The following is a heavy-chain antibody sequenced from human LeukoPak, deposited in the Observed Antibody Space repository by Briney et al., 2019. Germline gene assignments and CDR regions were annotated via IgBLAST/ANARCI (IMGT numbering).Heavy chain of an antibody. J-gene: IGHJ4*02. Sequence: PGGSLRLSCAASGFTFSNYAMTWVRHAPGKGLEWVSYITGSGDTTFYADSAKGRFTVSRDNSKNILYLQMNSLRVEDTAVYYCAKGMKEQVTARYDYWGLGTLVTVSS. CDR2: ITGSGDTT. D-gene: IGHD5-18*01. V-gene: IGHV3-23*01. CDR3: AKGMKEQVTARYDY. CDR1: GFTFSNYA.